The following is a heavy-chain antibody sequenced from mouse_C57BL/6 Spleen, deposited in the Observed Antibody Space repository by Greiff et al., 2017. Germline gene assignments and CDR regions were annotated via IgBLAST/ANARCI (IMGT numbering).Heavy chain of an antibody. J-gene: IGHJ3*01. V-gene: IGHV1-59*01. CDR1: GYTFTSYW. CDR2: IDPSDSYT. CDR3: AGTFYGSSWFAY. D-gene: IGHD1-1*01. Sequence: QVQLQQPGAELVRPGTSVKLSCKASGYTFTSYWMHWVKQRPGQGLEWIGVIDPSDSYTNYNQKFKGKATLPVDTSSRTAYMQLSSLTSEDSAVYYCAGTFYGSSWFAYWGQGTLVTVSA.